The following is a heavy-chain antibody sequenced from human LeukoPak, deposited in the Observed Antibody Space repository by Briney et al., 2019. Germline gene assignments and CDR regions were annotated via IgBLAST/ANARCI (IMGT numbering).Heavy chain of an antibody. D-gene: IGHD4-23*01. CDR2: ISAYNGNT. J-gene: IGHJ2*01. V-gene: IGHV1-18*01. Sequence: ASVKVSCKASGGTFSSYAISWVRQAPGQGLEWMGWISAYNGNTNYAQKLQGRVTMTTDTSTSTAYMELRSLRSDDTAVYYCARVDYGGSGLRYFDLWGRGTLVTVSS. CDR3: ARVDYGGSGLRYFDL. CDR1: GGTFSSYA.